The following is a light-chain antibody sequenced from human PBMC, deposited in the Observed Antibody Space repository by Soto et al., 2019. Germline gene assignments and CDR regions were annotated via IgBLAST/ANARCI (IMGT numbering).Light chain of an antibody. CDR3: QQYGSSPT. CDR1: QSVSSSY. J-gene: IGKJ4*01. Sequence: EIVLTQSPGTLSLSPGERATLSCRASQSVSSSYLVWYQQKPGQAPRLLIYDASSRATGIPDRFSGSGSGTDFTLTISRLEPEDCAVYSCQQYGSSPTFGGGTKVEIK. V-gene: IGKV3-20*01. CDR2: DAS.